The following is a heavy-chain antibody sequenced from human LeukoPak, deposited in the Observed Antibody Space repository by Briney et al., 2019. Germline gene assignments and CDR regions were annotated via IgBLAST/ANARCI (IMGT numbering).Heavy chain of an antibody. J-gene: IGHJ4*02. V-gene: IGHV4-39*07. Sequence: PSETLSLTCTVSGGSISSSSYYWGWIRQPPGKGLEWIGSIYYSGSTYYNPSLKSRVTISVDTSKNQFSLKLSSVTAADTAVYYCARDHPPIVVVPAAMFDYWGQGTLVTVSS. CDR3: ARDHPPIVVVPAAMFDY. CDR2: IYYSGST. CDR1: GGSISSSSYY. D-gene: IGHD2-2*01.